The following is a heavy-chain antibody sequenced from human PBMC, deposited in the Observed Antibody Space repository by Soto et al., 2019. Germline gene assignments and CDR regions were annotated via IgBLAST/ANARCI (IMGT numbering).Heavy chain of an antibody. CDR1: GGTFSNYA. V-gene: IGHV1-69*01. J-gene: IGHJ6*02. CDR3: ARVVILVPAASTHYSYHMDV. D-gene: IGHD2-2*01. CDR2: IIPIVGTG. Sequence: QVQLVQSGAEVRKPGSSVTVSCKASGGTFSNYAISWVRQAPGQGLEWMGGIIPIVGTGSYAQKFQGRVTITADEPTTTAYMERSSLRLEDTAVYYCARVVILVPAASTHYSYHMDVWGPGTTVNVSS.